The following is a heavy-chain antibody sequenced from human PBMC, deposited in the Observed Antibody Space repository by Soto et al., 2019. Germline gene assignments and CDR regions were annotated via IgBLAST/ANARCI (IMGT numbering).Heavy chain of an antibody. CDR3: ATRTDYYYGSGSLGGMDV. J-gene: IGHJ6*02. V-gene: IGHV4-31*03. CDR2: IYYSGST. Sequence: VQLQESGPGLVKPSQTLSLTCTVSGGSISSGSYYWSWIRQLPGKGLEWIGYIYYSGSTYYNPSLKSRVTISVDTSKNQFSLKLNSVTAADTAVYYCATRTDYYYGSGSLGGMDVWGQGTTVTVSS. CDR1: GGSISSGSYY. D-gene: IGHD3-10*01.